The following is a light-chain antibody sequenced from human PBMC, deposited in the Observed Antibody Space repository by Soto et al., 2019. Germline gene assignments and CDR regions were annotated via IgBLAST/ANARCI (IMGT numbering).Light chain of an antibody. V-gene: IGKV1-39*01. J-gene: IGKJ1*01. Sequence: DRVNITCRESQSISSYLNWYQQKAGKAPKLLIYAASSLQSGVPSRFSGSGSGTDFTLTITNLQPEDFATYFCQQSYSRPRGLGQGTKVDIK. CDR3: QQSYSRPRG. CDR2: AAS. CDR1: QSISSY.